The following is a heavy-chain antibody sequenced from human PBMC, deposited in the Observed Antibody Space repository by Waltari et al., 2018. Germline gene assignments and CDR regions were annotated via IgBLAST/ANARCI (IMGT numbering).Heavy chain of an antibody. Sequence: QVQLVQSGAEVKKPGASVKVSCKASGYTYTGYYMHLVRQAPGHGFEWMGWINPNSGCTNYAQKFQGRVTMTRDTSISTAYMELSRLRSDDTAVYYCARDEYYYGSGSYSYYYGMDVWGQGTTVTVSS. D-gene: IGHD3-10*01. J-gene: IGHJ6*02. CDR3: ARDEYYYGSGSYSYYYGMDV. CDR2: INPNSGCT. V-gene: IGHV1-2*02. CDR1: GYTYTGYY.